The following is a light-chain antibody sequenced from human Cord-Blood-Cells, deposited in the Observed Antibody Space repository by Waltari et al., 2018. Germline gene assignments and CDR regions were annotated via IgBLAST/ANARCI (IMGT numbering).Light chain of an antibody. V-gene: IGKV3-20*01. CDR1: QSGSSSY. J-gene: IGKJ1*01. CDR3: QQYGSSPWT. CDR2: GAS. Sequence: EIVLTQSPGTPSLSPGERATLSCRASQSGSSSYLAWYQQKPGQAPSLLIYGASSRATGIPDRFSGSGSGTDFTLTISRLEPEDFAVYYCQQYGSSPWTFGQGTKVEIK.